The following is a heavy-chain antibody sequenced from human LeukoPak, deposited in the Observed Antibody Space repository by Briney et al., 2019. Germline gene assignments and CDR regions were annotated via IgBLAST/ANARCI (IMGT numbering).Heavy chain of an antibody. Sequence: GGSLRLSCAASGFTVSSNYMSWVRQAPGKGLEWVSVIYSGGSTYYADSVKGRFTISRDNSMNTLYLQMNSLRAEDTAVYYCARDGIAAAGPPEYFQHWGQGTLVTVSS. D-gene: IGHD6-13*01. V-gene: IGHV3-53*01. CDR1: GFTVSSNY. J-gene: IGHJ1*01. CDR3: ARDGIAAAGPPEYFQH. CDR2: IYSGGST.